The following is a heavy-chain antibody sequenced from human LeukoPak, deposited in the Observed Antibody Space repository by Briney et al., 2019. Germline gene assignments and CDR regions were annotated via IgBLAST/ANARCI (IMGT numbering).Heavy chain of an antibody. D-gene: IGHD4-11*01. Sequence: GGSLRLSCAASGFTFSSHSMNWVRQAPGKGLEWVSSISSSSSYIYYADSVKGRFTISRDNAKKSLYLEMNSLRGEDTAVCYCVRGYSNYGYTFDMWGQGTMVTVSS. CDR1: GFTFSSHS. CDR3: VRGYSNYGYTFDM. J-gene: IGHJ3*02. CDR2: ISSSSSYI. V-gene: IGHV3-21*01.